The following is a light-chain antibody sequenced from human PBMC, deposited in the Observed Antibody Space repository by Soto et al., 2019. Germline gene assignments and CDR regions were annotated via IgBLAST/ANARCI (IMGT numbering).Light chain of an antibody. CDR2: EVN. CDR3: TSYAGGNNV. V-gene: IGLV2-8*01. CDR1: SSDVGGYNY. Sequence: QSALTQPPSASGSPGQAVTISCTGTSSDVGGYNYVSWYQQHPGQVPKLMVYEVNKRPSGVPDRFSGSKSGNAASLTVAGLQAEDEADYYCTSYAGGNNVFGTGTKVTVL. J-gene: IGLJ1*01.